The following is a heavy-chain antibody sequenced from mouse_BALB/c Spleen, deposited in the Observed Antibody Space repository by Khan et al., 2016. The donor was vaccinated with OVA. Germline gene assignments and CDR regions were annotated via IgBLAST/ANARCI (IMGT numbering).Heavy chain of an antibody. CDR3: ARGGLPFAD. Sequence: VQLQESGPGLVQPSQSLSITCTVSGFSLSTYGVHWVRQSPGKGLEWLGVIWSGGSTDFNAAFISRLSISKDNSKSHVFFKMNSLQTDDSAIYYCARGGLPFADWGQGTLVTVSA. D-gene: IGHD2-13*01. CDR1: GFSLSTYG. J-gene: IGHJ3*01. V-gene: IGHV2-2*01. CDR2: IWSGGST.